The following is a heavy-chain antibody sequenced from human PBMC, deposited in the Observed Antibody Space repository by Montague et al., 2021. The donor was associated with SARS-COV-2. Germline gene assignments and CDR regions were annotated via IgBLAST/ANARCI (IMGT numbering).Heavy chain of an antibody. D-gene: IGHD3-9*01. CDR2: IYYSGST. Sequence: SETLSLTCIVSGSSISSYYWSWIRQPPGKGLEWIGYIYYSGSTNYNPSLKSRVTISVDTSKNQFSLKLSSVTAADTAVYYCARDNRTDVDWLSSDSGSYYYYIDFWGKGTMVTVS. J-gene: IGHJ6*03. CDR1: GSSISSYY. CDR3: ARDNRTDVDWLSSDSGSYYYYIDF. V-gene: IGHV4-59*01.